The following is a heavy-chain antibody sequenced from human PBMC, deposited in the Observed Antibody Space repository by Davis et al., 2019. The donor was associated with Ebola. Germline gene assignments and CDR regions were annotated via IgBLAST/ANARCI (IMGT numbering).Heavy chain of an antibody. J-gene: IGHJ6*02. CDR1: GYTFTSYA. CDR2: INAGNGNT. V-gene: IGHV1-3*01. Sequence: ASVKVSCKASGYTFTSYAMHWVRQAPGQRLEWMGWINAGNGNTKYSQKFQGRVTITRDTSASTAYMELSSLRSEDTAVYYCARDHWWGITGIYYYYGMDVWGQGTTVTVSS. D-gene: IGHD1-20*01. CDR3: ARDHWWGITGIYYYYGMDV.